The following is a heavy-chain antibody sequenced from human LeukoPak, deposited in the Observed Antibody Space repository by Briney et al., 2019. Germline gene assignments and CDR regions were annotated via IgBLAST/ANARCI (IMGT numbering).Heavy chain of an antibody. D-gene: IGHD1-26*01. V-gene: IGHV3-21*06. Sequence: GGSLRLSCAASGFTFGPYTMNWVRQAPGKGLEWVSSITSTSRYIYYADSLKGRFTVSRDNAKSSLYLQTNSLTVEDTAVYYCARDGSYYGQYYFDYWGQGILVTVSS. CDR1: GFTFGPYT. CDR3: ARDGSYYGQYYFDY. CDR2: ITSTSRYI. J-gene: IGHJ4*02.